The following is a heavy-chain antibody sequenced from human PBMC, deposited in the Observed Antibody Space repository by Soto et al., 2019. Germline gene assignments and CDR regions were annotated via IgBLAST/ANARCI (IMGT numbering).Heavy chain of an antibody. CDR3: GRGPGGPDGPGDY. CDR1: GYTFTSYA. V-gene: IGHV1-3*01. D-gene: IGHD2-15*01. Sequence: QVQLVQSGAEVKKPGASVKVSCKASGYTFTSYAMHWVRQAPGQRLEWMGWINAGNGNTKYSQKFQGRVTITRDTSASTAYMALSSLRSEDTAVYYCGRGPGGPDGPGDYWGQGTLVTVSS. CDR2: INAGNGNT. J-gene: IGHJ4*02.